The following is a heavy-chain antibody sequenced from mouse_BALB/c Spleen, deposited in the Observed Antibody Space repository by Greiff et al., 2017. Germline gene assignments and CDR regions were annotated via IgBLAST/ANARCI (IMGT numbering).Heavy chain of an antibody. CDR3: ARRGSSFLYAMDY. J-gene: IGHJ4*01. Sequence: QVQLQQSGAELVRPGVSVKISCEGSGYTFTDYAMHWVKQSHAKSLEWIGVISTYYGDASYNQKFKGKATMTVDKSSSTAYMELARLTSEDSAIYYCARRGSSFLYAMDYWGQGTSVTVSS. CDR1: GYTFTDYA. D-gene: IGHD1-1*01. V-gene: IGHV1S137*01. CDR2: ISTYYGDA.